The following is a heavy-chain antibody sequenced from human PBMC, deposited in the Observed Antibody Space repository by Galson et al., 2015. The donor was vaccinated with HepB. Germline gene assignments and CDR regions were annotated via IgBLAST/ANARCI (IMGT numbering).Heavy chain of an antibody. V-gene: IGHV1-18*01. Sequence: SVKVSCKASGYTFTSYGISWVRQAPGQGLEWMGWISAYNGNTNYAQKLQGRVTVTTDTSTSTAYMELRSLRSDDTAVYYCARGGWDIVVVPAAYYYYGMDVWGQGTTVTVS. CDR2: ISAYNGNT. CDR3: ARGGWDIVVVPAAYYYYGMDV. CDR1: GYTFTSYG. J-gene: IGHJ6*02. D-gene: IGHD2-2*01.